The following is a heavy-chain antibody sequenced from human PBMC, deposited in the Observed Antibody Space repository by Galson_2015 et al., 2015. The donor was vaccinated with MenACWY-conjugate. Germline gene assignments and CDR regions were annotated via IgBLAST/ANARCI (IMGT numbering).Heavy chain of an antibody. CDR3: ARPIAVVAQGRNQEYFQH. V-gene: IGHV1-46*01. CDR1: GYTFTNYY. D-gene: IGHD1-14*01. CDR2: INPSDGDT. Sequence: SVKVSCKASGYTFTNYYIHWVRQAPGQGLEWMGIINPSDGDTSYAQKFQGRVTMTRDTSTSTVYMELSSLRSEDTAVYYCARPIAVVAQGRNQEYFQHWGQGTLVTVSS. J-gene: IGHJ1*01.